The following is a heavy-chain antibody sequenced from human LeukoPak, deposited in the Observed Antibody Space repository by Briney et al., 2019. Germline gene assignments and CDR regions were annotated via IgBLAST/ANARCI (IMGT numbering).Heavy chain of an antibody. CDR2: ITPIFGSA. V-gene: IGHV1-69*01. D-gene: IGHD1-1*01. Sequence: SVKVSCKASGDSFSSFGFNLVRQAPGQGLEWMGRITPIFGSAHYPQRFQGRVTITADESTTTVYMELSILRSEDTALYYCAREQRLDGNWFFDLWGQGTVVTVSS. CDR3: AREQRLDGNWFFDL. J-gene: IGHJ4*02. CDR1: GDSFSSFG.